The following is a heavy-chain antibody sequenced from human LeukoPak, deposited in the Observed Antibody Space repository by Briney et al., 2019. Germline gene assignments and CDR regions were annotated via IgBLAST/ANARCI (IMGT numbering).Heavy chain of an antibody. Sequence: GGSLRLSCATSGFIFSFYGMQWVRQAPGKGLEWVAVIWNDGSQKYYGDSVKGRFTISKDNSRKTVNLQMDSLRAEDTAIYYCTRWGAGGLTLDYWGQGVLVTVSS. V-gene: IGHV3-33*01. CDR2: IWNDGSQK. D-gene: IGHD3-16*01. CDR1: GFIFSFYG. CDR3: TRWGAGGLTLDY. J-gene: IGHJ4*02.